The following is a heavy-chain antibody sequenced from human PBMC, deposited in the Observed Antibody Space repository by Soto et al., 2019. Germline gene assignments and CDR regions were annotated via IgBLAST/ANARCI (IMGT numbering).Heavy chain of an antibody. Sequence: GGSLRLSCAASGFTFSSYAMSWVRQAPGKGLEWVSAISGSGGSTYYADSVKGRFTISRDNSKNTLYLQMNSLRAEDTAVYYCTKDGVRGYDYDYFDYWGQGTLVTVSS. CDR3: TKDGVRGYDYDYFDY. CDR2: ISGSGGST. V-gene: IGHV3-23*01. CDR1: GFTFSSYA. J-gene: IGHJ4*02. D-gene: IGHD5-12*01.